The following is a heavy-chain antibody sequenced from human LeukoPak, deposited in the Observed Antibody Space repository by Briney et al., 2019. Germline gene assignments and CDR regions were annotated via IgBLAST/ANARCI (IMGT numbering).Heavy chain of an antibody. D-gene: IGHD3-22*01. CDR2: ISSHGYI. CDR3: AREAKSFSYDTSVYYPPAPYFDS. CDR1: GFTFSTYS. J-gene: IGHJ4*02. V-gene: IGHV3-21*01. Sequence: GGSLRLSCAASGFTFSTYSLNWVRQAPGKGLEWVSSISSHGYIYYADSLKGRFTISRDSAKSSLYLQMNSLRAEDTAVYYCAREAKSFSYDTSVYYPPAPYFDSWAKGPLAPVSP.